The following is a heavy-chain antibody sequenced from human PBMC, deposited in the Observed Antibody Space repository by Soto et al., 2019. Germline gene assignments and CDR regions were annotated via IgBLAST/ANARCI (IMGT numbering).Heavy chain of an antibody. CDR1: GGSISSGGYS. J-gene: IGHJ4*02. CDR2: MYHSGST. CDR3: ARRYGTSFDY. D-gene: IGHD4-17*01. V-gene: IGHV4-30-2*02. Sequence: PSDTLSLTCAVSGGSISSGGYSWSWIRQPPGKGLEWIGYMYHSGSTYYNPSLKSRVTISIDRSNNQFSLQLCSVPAADTAEYNFARRYGTSFDYWVQGSLVTVTS.